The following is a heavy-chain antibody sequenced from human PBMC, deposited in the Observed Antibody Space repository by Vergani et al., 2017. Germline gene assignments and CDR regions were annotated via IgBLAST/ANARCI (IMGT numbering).Heavy chain of an antibody. V-gene: IGHV3-23*04. CDR1: GFTFSNSA. CDR3: VKEKIDLGSYFFDS. D-gene: IGHD3-10*01. Sequence: VQLVESGGGVVQPGRSLRLSCAASGFTFSNSAVSWVRQAPGRGLAWVSSISGPGLSTYYADSVKGRFSLSRDNSKNTVFLQMHSLRAEDTAIYYCVKEKIDLGSYFFDSWGHGILVTVSS. CDR2: ISGPGLST. J-gene: IGHJ4*01.